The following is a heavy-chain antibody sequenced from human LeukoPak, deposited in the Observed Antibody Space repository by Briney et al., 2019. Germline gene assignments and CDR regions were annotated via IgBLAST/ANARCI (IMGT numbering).Heavy chain of an antibody. D-gene: IGHD2-15*01. V-gene: IGHV3-23*01. CDR1: GFTFSSYA. Sequence: PGGSLRLSCAASGFTFSSYAMSWVRQAPGKGLEWASAISGSGGSTYYADSVKGRFTISRDNSKNTLYLQMNSLRAEDTAVYYCAKDPKTYCSGGSCYGPSGYWGQGTLVTVSS. J-gene: IGHJ4*02. CDR3: AKDPKTYCSGGSCYGPSGY. CDR2: ISGSGGST.